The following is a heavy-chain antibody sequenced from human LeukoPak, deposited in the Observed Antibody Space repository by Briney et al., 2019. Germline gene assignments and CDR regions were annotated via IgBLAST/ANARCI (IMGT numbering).Heavy chain of an antibody. CDR1: GFTFGSYA. V-gene: IGHV3-23*01. Sequence: QTGGSLRLSCAASGFTFGSYAMSWVRQAPGKGLEWVSAISGSGGSTYYADSVKGRFTISRDNSKNTLYLQMNSLRAEDTAVYYCAKETTALGTPRFDYWGQGTLVTVSS. D-gene: IGHD7-27*01. CDR3: AKETTALGTPRFDY. CDR2: ISGSGGST. J-gene: IGHJ4*02.